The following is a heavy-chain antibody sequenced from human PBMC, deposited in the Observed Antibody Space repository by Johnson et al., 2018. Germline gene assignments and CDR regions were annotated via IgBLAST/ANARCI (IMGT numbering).Heavy chain of an antibody. D-gene: IGHD6-19*01. Sequence: VQLVETGGGVVQPGRSLRLSCAASRFSFSSYTMHWVRQAPGKGLEWMAVISYDGGKEYFADSVKGRFTISRDNSQNTVYLQLNNLRADDTAVYYCARGGIAVAGTEKLYYYMDVWGTGTTVTVSS. CDR1: RFSFSSYT. J-gene: IGHJ6*03. CDR2: ISYDGGKE. CDR3: ARGGIAVAGTEKLYYYMDV. V-gene: IGHV3-30-3*01.